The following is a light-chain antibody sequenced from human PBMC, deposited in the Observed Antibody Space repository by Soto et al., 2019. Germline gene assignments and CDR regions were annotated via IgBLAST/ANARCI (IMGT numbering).Light chain of an antibody. CDR2: EGS. V-gene: IGLV2-23*01. CDR3: CSYTSSRTYV. J-gene: IGLJ1*01. CDR1: SSDVGRYKF. Sequence: QSVLTQPASVFGSPGQSITISCTGTSSDVGRYKFVSWYQQHPGKAPKVMIYEGSKRPSGVSNRFSGSKSGNTASLTISGLQAEDEADYYCCSYTSSRTYVFGTGTKVTLL.